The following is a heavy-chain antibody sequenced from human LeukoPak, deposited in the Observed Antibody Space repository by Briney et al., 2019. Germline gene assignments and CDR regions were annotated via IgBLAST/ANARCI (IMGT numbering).Heavy chain of an antibody. Sequence: ASVKVSCKASGYTFTGYYMHWVRQAPGQGLEWMGWINPNGDTKYAQNFQDRVTMTRDTSSSTAYMELSRLRSDDTAVYYCARDDPSPQDDLDYWGQGTLVTVSS. CDR2: INPNGDT. CDR3: ARDDPSPQDDLDY. J-gene: IGHJ4*02. V-gene: IGHV1-2*02. D-gene: IGHD5-24*01. CDR1: GYTFTGYY.